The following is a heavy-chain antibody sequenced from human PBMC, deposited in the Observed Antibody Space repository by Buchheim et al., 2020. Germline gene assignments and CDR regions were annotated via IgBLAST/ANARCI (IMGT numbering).Heavy chain of an antibody. D-gene: IGHD3-22*01. J-gene: IGHJ4*02. CDR3: AKGTPYYYDSSGYYNFDY. V-gene: IGHV3-48*01. Sequence: EVQLVESGGGLVQPGGSLRLSCAASGFTFSSYSMNWVRQAPGKGLEWVSYISSSSTIYYADSVQGRFTISRDNAKNSLYLQMNSLRAEDTAVYYCAKGTPYYYDSSGYYNFDYWGQGTL. CDR1: GFTFSSYS. CDR2: ISSSSTI.